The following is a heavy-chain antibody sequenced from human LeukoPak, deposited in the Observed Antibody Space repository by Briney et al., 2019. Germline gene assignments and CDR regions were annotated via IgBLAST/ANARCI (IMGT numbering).Heavy chain of an antibody. D-gene: IGHD5-18*01. V-gene: IGHV4-59*01. CDR1: GGSISSYY. CDR3: ARGASGYSYG. Sequence: SETLSLTCIVSGGSISSYYWSWIRQPPGKGLEWIGYIYYSGSTNYNPSLKSRVTISIDTSKNQFSLNLSSVTAADTAVYYCARGASGYSYGWGQGTLVTVSS. CDR2: IYYSGST. J-gene: IGHJ4*02.